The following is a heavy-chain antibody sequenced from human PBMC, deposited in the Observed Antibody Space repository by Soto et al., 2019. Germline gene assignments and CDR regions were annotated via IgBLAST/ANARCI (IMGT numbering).Heavy chain of an antibody. Sequence: GGSLRLSCAASGFTVSSNYMSWVRQAPGKGLEWVSVIYSGGSTYYADSVKGRFTISRDNSKNTLYLQMNSLRAEDTAVYYCARDHEYYDSSGYLYDAFDIWGQGTMVTVSS. CDR3: ARDHEYYDSSGYLYDAFDI. D-gene: IGHD3-22*01. CDR2: IYSGGST. CDR1: GFTVSSNY. J-gene: IGHJ3*02. V-gene: IGHV3-53*01.